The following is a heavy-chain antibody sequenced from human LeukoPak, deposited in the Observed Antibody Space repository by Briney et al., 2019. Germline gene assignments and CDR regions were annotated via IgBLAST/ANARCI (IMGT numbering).Heavy chain of an antibody. CDR2: IYTSGST. CDR1: GGSISSYY. CDR3: AREPIDFWSGYYHYYFDY. J-gene: IGHJ4*02. V-gene: IGHV4-4*07. Sequence: ASGTLSLTCTVSGGSISSYYWSWIRQPAGKGLEWIGRIYTSGSTNYNPSLKSRVTMSVDTSKNQFSLKLSSVTAADTAVYYCAREPIDFWSGYYHYYFDYWGQGTLVTVSS. D-gene: IGHD3-3*01.